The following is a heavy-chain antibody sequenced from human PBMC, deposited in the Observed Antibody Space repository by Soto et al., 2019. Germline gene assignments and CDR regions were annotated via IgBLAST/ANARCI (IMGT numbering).Heavy chain of an antibody. J-gene: IGHJ4*02. CDR1: GFTFSSYA. D-gene: IGHD2-15*01. CDR2: ISGSGGST. V-gene: IGHV3-23*01. CDR3: AKDQGGSGVVVAATTTFDY. Sequence: GGSLRLSCAASGFTFSSYAMSWVRQAPGKGLEWVSAISGSGGSTYYADSVKGRFTISRDNSKNTLYLQMNSLRAEDTAVYYCAKDQGGSGVVVAATTTFDYWGQGTLVTVSS.